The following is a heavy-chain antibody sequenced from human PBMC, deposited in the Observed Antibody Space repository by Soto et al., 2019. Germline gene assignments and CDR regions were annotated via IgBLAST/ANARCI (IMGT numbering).Heavy chain of an antibody. D-gene: IGHD3-9*01. CDR3: ARGRRYFDWLLYRSDAFDI. J-gene: IGHJ3*02. CDR2: INHSGST. Sequence: PSETLPLTCAVYGGSFSGYYWIWIRQPPGKGLEWIGEINHSGSTNYNPSLKSRVTISVDTSKNQFSLKLSSVTAADTAVYYCARGRRYFDWLLYRSDAFDIWGQGTMVTVSS. CDR1: GGSFSGYY. V-gene: IGHV4-34*01.